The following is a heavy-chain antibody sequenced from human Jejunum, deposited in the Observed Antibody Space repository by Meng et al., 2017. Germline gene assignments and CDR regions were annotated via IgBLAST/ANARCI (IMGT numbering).Heavy chain of an antibody. CDR3: VRGNIDWYLDY. D-gene: IGHD3-9*01. Sequence: QVAVEDAGGGVVQPGRSLRLSCAASGFDFSSYRMYWVRQAPGKGLEWVAVTLSDGNQDFYADSVKGRFTISRENSKNTMFLQMNSLRAEDTAVYYCVRGNIDWYLDYWGQGTLVTVSS. J-gene: IGHJ4*02. CDR1: GFDFSSYR. V-gene: IGHV3-30*03. CDR2: TLSDGNQD.